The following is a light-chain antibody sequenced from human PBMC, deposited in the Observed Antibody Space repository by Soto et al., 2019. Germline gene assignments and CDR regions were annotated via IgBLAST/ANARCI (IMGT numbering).Light chain of an antibody. CDR3: SSYTGSNTVV. CDR2: EVG. Sequence: QSALTQPASVSGSPGQSITISCTGTSSDDGGYNYVSWYQHHPGKAPKLMIYEVGNRPSGVSNRFSASKSGNTASLTISGLQAEDEADYYCSSYTGSNTVVFGGGTKLTVL. V-gene: IGLV2-14*01. J-gene: IGLJ2*01. CDR1: SSDDGGYNY.